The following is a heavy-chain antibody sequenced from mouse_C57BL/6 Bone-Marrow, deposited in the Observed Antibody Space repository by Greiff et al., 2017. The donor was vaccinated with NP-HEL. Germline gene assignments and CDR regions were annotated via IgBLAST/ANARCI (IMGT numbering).Heavy chain of an antibody. CDR1: GYTFTSYW. J-gene: IGHJ2*01. CDR2: IHPNSGST. CDR3: ARKGLRYYFDY. D-gene: IGHD1-1*01. Sequence: VQLQQPGAELVKPGASVKLSCKASGYTFTSYWMHWVKQRPGQGLEWIGMIHPNSGSTNYNEKFKSKATLTVDKSSSTAYMQLSSLTSEDSAVYYCARKGLRYYFDYWGQGTTLTVSS. V-gene: IGHV1-64*01.